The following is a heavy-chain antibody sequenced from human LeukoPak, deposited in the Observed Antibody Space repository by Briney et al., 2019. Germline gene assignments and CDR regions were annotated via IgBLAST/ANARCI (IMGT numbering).Heavy chain of an antibody. Sequence: SETLSLTCTVSGGSISSSSYYWGWIRQPPGKGLEWIGSIYYSGSTYYNPSLKSRVTISVDTSKNQFSLKLSSVTAADTAVYYCARGKHPTEPRVDNWFDPWGQGTLVTVSS. D-gene: IGHD1-14*01. J-gene: IGHJ5*02. CDR3: ARGKHPTEPRVDNWFDP. CDR1: GGSISSSSYY. V-gene: IGHV4-39*07. CDR2: IYYSGST.